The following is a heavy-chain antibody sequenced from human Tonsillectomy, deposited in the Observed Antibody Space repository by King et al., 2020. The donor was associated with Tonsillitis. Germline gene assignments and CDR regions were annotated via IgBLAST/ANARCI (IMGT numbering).Heavy chain of an antibody. CDR1: VLTFSNYP. D-gene: IGHD6-13*01. Sequence: VQLVESGGGVVQAGRSLRHSCVASVLTFSNYPMHWVRQAPGKGLEWGAVISYDGRNKYYADSVKGRFTISRDKSKNTVFLQMNSLRAEDTAVYYCAQIAAASCRSFDSWGQGTLVTVSS. V-gene: IGHV3-30*01. CDR3: AQIAAASCRSFDS. J-gene: IGHJ4*02. CDR2: ISYDGRNK.